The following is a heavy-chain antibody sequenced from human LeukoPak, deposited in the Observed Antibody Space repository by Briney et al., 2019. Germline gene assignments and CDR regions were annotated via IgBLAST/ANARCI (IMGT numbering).Heavy chain of an antibody. CDR1: GGSFSGYY. D-gene: IGHD1-1*01. J-gene: IGHJ4*02. V-gene: IGHV4-34*01. CDR3: AREMEDPRQANAAAD. Sequence: KPSETLSLTCAVYGGSFSGYYWSWIRQPPGKGLEWIGEINHSGSTNYNPSLKSRVTISVDTSKNQFSLKLTSVTAADTAVYYWAREMEDPRQANAAADWGQGTLVTVSS. CDR2: INHSGST.